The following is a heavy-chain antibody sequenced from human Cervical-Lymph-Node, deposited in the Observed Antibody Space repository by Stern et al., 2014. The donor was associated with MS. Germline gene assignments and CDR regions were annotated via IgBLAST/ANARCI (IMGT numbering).Heavy chain of an antibody. CDR2: IIPILGTA. D-gene: IGHD5-12*01. CDR1: GGTFSTDK. Sequence: QLVQSGSEAKKPGSSVKVSCKVSGGTFSTDKISWVRQAPGQGLEWMGAIIPILGTADYAQRFQDRVTIIADESTSEVHMELSSLRSEDTGVYYCARLGSGYDSSYLDFWGQGTLVTVSS. V-gene: IGHV1-69*01. CDR3: ARLGSGYDSSYLDF. J-gene: IGHJ4*02.